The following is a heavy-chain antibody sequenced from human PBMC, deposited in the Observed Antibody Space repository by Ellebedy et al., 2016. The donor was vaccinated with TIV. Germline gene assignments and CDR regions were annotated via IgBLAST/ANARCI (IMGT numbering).Heavy chain of an antibody. CDR1: GFSFRSYW. CDR2: IYQDGGVQ. CDR3: ARRGSYGDYAVQINSWFDS. D-gene: IGHD4-17*01. V-gene: IGHV3-7*01. J-gene: IGHJ5*01. Sequence: PGGSLRLSCAASGFSFRSYWMRWVRQAPGKGLEWVANIYQDGGVQYYVDSVKGRFTISRDNADNSLFLQMNSLRAEETAVYYCARRGSYGDYAVQINSWFDSWGRGTLVTVSS.